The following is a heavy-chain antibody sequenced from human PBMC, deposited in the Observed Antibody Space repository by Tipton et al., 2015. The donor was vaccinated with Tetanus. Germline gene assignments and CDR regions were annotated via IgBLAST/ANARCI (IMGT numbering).Heavy chain of an antibody. D-gene: IGHD3-3*01. CDR1: GGSLSRYY. CDR2: VDDSGST. J-gene: IGHJ4*02. V-gene: IGHV4-34*01. Sequence: TLSLTCAVYGGSLSRYYWTWIRQPPGKGLEWIGEVDDSGSTNYSPPLKSRVTMSVDNSKNQFSLKLNSVTAADTAVYYCARESITIFGVVSIDYWGQGTLVTVSS. CDR3: ARESITIFGVVSIDY.